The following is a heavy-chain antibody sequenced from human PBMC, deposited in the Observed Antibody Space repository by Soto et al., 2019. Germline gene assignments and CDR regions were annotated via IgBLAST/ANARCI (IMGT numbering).Heavy chain of an antibody. CDR2: IWYDGSNK. CDR3: ARAVGNGNYLFAD. CDR1: GFTFSSYG. V-gene: IGHV3-33*01. Sequence: QVQLVESGGGVVQPGRSLRLSCAASGFTFSSYGMHWVRQAPGKGLEWVAVIWYDGSNKYYADSVKGRFTISRDNSKNTLYLQMNSLRAEDTAVYYCARAVGNGNYLFADWGQGTLVTVSS. D-gene: IGHD4-17*01. J-gene: IGHJ4*02.